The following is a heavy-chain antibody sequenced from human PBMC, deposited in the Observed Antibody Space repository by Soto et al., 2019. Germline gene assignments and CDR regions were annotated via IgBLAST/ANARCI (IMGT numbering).Heavy chain of an antibody. CDR1: GGSFSGYY. V-gene: IGHV4-34*01. Sequence: SETLSLTCAVYGGSFSGYYWSWIRQPPGKGLEWIGEINHSGSTNYNPSLKSRVTISVDTSKNQFSLKLSSVTAADTAVYYCARELGMATIGYFDHWGQGTLVTAPQ. D-gene: IGHD7-27*01. CDR2: INHSGST. CDR3: ARELGMATIGYFDH. J-gene: IGHJ4*02.